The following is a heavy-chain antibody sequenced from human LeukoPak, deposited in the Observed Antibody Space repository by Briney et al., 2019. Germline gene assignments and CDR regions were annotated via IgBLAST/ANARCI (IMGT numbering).Heavy chain of an antibody. V-gene: IGHV3-23*01. Sequence: GGSLRLSCAASGFTFSNYAMSWLRQAPGKGLEWVSAISGSGCNTYYADSVKDRFTISRDNSKNTLYLQMNSLRADDTAVYYCAKARGVCGGGSCYGRSGSQYFQHWGEGTLVTVSS. CDR1: GFTFSNYA. CDR2: ISGSGCNT. D-gene: IGHD2-15*01. CDR3: AKARGVCGGGSCYGRSGSQYFQH. J-gene: IGHJ1*01.